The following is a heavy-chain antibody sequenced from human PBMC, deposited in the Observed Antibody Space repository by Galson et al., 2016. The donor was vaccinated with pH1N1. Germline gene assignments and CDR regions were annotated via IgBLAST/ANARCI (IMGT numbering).Heavy chain of an antibody. Sequence: CAISGDSVSSNSAAWNWIRQSPSRGLEWLGRAYYRSKWYNDYAVSVKSRITINPDTSKNQFSLQLNSVTPEDTAVYYCARDGIAAAGIRRDQYYFDYWGQGTL. CDR1: GDSVSSNSAA. D-gene: IGHD6-13*01. CDR2: AYYRSKWYN. J-gene: IGHJ4*02. CDR3: ARDGIAAAGIRRDQYYFDY. V-gene: IGHV6-1*01.